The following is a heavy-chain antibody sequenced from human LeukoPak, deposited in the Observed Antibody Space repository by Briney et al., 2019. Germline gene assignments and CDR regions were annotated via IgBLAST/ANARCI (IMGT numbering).Heavy chain of an antibody. CDR1: GYSFTSHW. J-gene: IGHJ4*02. CDR3: VRRTSSPTNYAQGEC. CDR2: IYPGDSDT. D-gene: IGHD2-2*01. Sequence: GESLKISCKGSGYSFTSHWIGWVRQMPGKGLEWMAIIYPGDSDTRYSPSFQGQVTISADKSISTAYLQWSSLKASDTAIYYCVRRTSSPTNYAQGECWGQGTLVTVSS. V-gene: IGHV5-51*01.